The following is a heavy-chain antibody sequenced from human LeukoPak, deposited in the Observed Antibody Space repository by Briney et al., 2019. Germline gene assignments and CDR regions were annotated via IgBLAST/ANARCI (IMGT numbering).Heavy chain of an antibody. Sequence: SETLSLTCTVSGASISSYYWSWIRQPPGKGLEWIASRHYRGTTNYNPSLESRVTISVDTSRKQFSLKLSSVTAADTAVYYCARTGPYYYDSSGYYLFDYWGQGTLVTVSS. CDR2: RHYRGTT. V-gene: IGHV4-59*12. J-gene: IGHJ4*02. CDR1: GASISSYY. CDR3: ARTGPYYYDSSGYYLFDY. D-gene: IGHD3-22*01.